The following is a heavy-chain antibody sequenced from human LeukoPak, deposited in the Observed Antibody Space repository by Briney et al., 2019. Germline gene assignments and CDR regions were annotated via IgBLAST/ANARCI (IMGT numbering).Heavy chain of an antibody. CDR1: GFTFSSYA. CDR3: ARISHGY. CDR2: ISYDGSNK. J-gene: IGHJ4*02. Sequence: GGSLRLSCAASGFTFSSYAMHWVRQAPGKGLEWVAVISYDGSNKYYADSVKGRFTISRDNSKNTLYLQMNSLRAEDTAVYYCARISHGYWGQGTLVTVSS. V-gene: IGHV3-30-3*01.